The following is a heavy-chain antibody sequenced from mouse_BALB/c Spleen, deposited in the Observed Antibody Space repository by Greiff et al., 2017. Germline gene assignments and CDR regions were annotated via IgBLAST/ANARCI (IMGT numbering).Heavy chain of an antibody. CDR2: IHPNSGNT. D-gene: IGHD2-14*01. CDR3: ARDYRYDGYFDV. J-gene: IGHJ1*01. Sequence: QVQLKESGSVLVRPGASVKLSCKASGYTFTSSWMHWAKQRPGQGLEWIGEIHPNSGNTNYNEKFKGKATLTVDTSSSTAYVDLSSLTSEDSAVYYCARDYRYDGYFDVWGAGTTVTVSS. V-gene: IGHV1S130*01. CDR1: GYTFTSSW.